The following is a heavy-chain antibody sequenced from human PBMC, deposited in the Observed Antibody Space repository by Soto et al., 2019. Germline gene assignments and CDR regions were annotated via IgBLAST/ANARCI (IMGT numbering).Heavy chain of an antibody. V-gene: IGHV1-46*01. J-gene: IGHJ4*02. CDR1: GYTFANDY. CDR2: IKPSGGAT. Sequence: QVQLVQSGAEVKEPGASVKVSCKASGYTFANDYIHWVRQVPGQGLEWMGRIKPSGGATLYAQKFPRRLSMTTHPSLNPPFMDLSSLRSDDTDMYYCLKDTYSISGGAQTPLGFWGQGTLVTVSS. CDR3: LKDTYSISGGAQTPLGF. D-gene: IGHD3-3*01.